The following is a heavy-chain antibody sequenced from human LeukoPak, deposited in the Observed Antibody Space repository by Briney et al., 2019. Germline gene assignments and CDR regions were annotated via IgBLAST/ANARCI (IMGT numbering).Heavy chain of an antibody. Sequence: GGSLRLSCAASGFTFSTYCMHWVRHAPGKGPMWVSRICPDGTVTNYADSVKARFIISRDNARNTVYLQMNSLRVEDMAVYYCVRDFRSADYWGQGTLVTVSS. CDR2: ICPDGTVT. CDR3: VRDFRSADY. J-gene: IGHJ4*02. V-gene: IGHV3-74*01. CDR1: GFTFSTYC.